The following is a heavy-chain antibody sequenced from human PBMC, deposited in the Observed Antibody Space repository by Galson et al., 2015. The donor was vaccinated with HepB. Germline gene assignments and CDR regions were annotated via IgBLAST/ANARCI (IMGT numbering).Heavy chain of an antibody. J-gene: IGHJ4*02. CDR1: GGSFSGYY. CDR2: INHSGST. Sequence: SETLSLTCAVYGGSFSGYYWSWIRQPPGKGLEWIGEINHSGSTNYNPSLKSRVTISVDTSKNQFSLKLSSVTAADTAVYYCARGRGRWVDYWGQGTLVTVSS. V-gene: IGHV4-34*01. D-gene: IGHD4-23*01. CDR3: ARGRGRWVDY.